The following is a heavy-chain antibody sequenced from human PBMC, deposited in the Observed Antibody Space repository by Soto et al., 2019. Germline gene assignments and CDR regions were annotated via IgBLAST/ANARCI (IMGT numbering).Heavy chain of an antibody. CDR1: GGSFSGYY. CDR2: VNHSGTT. Sequence: QVQLQQWGAGLLKPSETLSLTCAVYGGSFSGYYWTWIRQSPEKGLEWIGEVNHSGTTYYNPSLKTRLTISEPTPKNQFSLKMSSVTAADTAVYYCARGIGYCSSINCYSSRRLRFDSWGQGTLVTVSS. D-gene: IGHD2-2*01. CDR3: ARGIGYCSSINCYSSRRLRFDS. V-gene: IGHV4-34*01. J-gene: IGHJ4*02.